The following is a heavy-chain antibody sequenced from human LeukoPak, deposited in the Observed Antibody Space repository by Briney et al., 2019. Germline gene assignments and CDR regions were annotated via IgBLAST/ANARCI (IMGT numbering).Heavy chain of an antibody. CDR1: GGSISSGDYS. V-gene: IGHV4-30-2*01. Sequence: SQTLSLTCAVSGGSISSGDYSWSWIRQPPGKGLEWIGYIYHSGSTYYNPSLKSRVTISVDRSKNQFSLKLSSVTAADTAVYYCARARGYGGWFGEQWGYFDYWGQGTLVTVSS. J-gene: IGHJ4*02. CDR3: ARARGYGGWFGEQWGYFDY. D-gene: IGHD3-10*01. CDR2: IYHSGST.